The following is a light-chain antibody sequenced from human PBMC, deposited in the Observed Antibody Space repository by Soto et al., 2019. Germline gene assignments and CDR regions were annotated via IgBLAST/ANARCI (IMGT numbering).Light chain of an antibody. CDR3: QQYDGFPYS. CDR1: HDITNY. V-gene: IGKV1-33*01. J-gene: IGKJ2*03. CDR2: DAS. Sequence: IQMTQSPLFLSASIGDRVTITSQASHDITNYVNWYQQKPGKAPKLLIYDASMLERGVPSRFSGGGSGTHFTFTISSLQPEDIATFYCQQYDGFPYSFGQGTKVDIK.